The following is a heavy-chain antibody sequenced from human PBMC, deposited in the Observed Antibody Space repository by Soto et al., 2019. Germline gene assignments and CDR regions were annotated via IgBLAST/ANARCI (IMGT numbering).Heavy chain of an antibody. V-gene: IGHV4-31*03. CDR2: IYYSGST. CDR1: GGSISSGGYY. CDR3: AGDPLNSYYFDY. J-gene: IGHJ4*02. D-gene: IGHD1-1*01. Sequence: SETLSLTCTVSGGSISSGGYYWSWIRQHPGKGLEWIGYIYYSGSTYYNPSLKSRVTISVDTSKNQFSLKLSSVTAADTAVYYCAGDPLNSYYFDYWGQGTLVTVSS.